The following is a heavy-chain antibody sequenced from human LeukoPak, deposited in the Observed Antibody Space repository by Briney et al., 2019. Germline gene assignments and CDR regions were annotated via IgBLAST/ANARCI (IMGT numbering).Heavy chain of an antibody. CDR3: ARQGTGSSFDY. CDR1: GYSFSSYW. J-gene: IGHJ4*02. D-gene: IGHD6-6*01. Sequence: GESLRISCKGSGYSFSSYWIGWVRQMPGKGLEWMGIIYPGDSDTRYSPSFQGQVTISVDKSISTAYLQWSSLKASDTAIYYCARQGTGSSFDYWGQGTLVTVSS. CDR2: IYPGDSDT. V-gene: IGHV5-51*01.